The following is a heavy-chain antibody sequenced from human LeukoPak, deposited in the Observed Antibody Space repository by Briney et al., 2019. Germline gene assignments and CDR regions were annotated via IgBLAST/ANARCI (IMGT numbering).Heavy chain of an antibody. V-gene: IGHV1-69*02. D-gene: IGHD1-26*01. J-gene: IGHJ4*02. CDR3: ASPRYYEGSFDY. Sequence: ASVKVSCKASGGTFSSYTISWVLQAPGQGLEWMGRIIPILGIANYAQKFQGRVTITADKSTSTAYMELSSLRSEDTAVYYCASPRYYEGSFDYWGQGTLVTVSS. CDR1: GGTFSSYT. CDR2: IIPILGIA.